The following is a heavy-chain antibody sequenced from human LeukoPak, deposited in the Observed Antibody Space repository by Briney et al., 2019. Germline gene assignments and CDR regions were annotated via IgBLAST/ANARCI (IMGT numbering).Heavy chain of an antibody. J-gene: IGHJ3*02. Sequence: GGSLRLSCAASGFTVSSNYMSWVRQAPGKGLEWVSVIYSGGGTYYADSVKGRFTISRDNSKNTLYLQMNSLRAEDTAVYYCARVAKNYYDSIDAFDIWGQGTMVTVSS. D-gene: IGHD3-22*01. CDR2: IYSGGGT. CDR3: ARVAKNYYDSIDAFDI. CDR1: GFTVSSNY. V-gene: IGHV3-53*01.